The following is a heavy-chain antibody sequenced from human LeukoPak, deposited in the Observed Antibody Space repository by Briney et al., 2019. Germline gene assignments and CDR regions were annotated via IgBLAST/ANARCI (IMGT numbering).Heavy chain of an antibody. V-gene: IGHV3-30*18. D-gene: IGHD3-22*01. J-gene: IGHJ3*02. Sequence: GGSLRLSCAASGFTFSSYGMHWVRQAPGKGLEWVAVISYDGSNKYYADSVKGRFTISRDNSKNTLYLQMNSLRAEDTAVYYCAKGLEYYYDSSGSDAFGIWGQGTMVTISS. CDR2: ISYDGSNK. CDR1: GFTFSSYG. CDR3: AKGLEYYYDSSGSDAFGI.